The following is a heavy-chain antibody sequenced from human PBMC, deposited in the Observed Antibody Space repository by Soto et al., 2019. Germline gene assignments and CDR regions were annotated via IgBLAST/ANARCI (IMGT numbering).Heavy chain of an antibody. J-gene: IGHJ3*02. Sequence: PGGSLRLSCAASGFTFSTYWMSWVRQAPGKGLEWVANIKEDGSVQRYVDSVKGRFIVSRDNAGTSLYLQMNSLRAEDTAVYYCARGGRRSGSYADAFDIWGQGTRVTVSS. V-gene: IGHV3-7*03. CDR3: ARGGRRSGSYADAFDI. CDR2: IKEDGSVQ. D-gene: IGHD1-26*01. CDR1: GFTFSTYW.